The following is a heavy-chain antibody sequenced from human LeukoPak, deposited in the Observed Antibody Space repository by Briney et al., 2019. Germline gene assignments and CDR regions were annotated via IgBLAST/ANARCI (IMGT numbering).Heavy chain of an antibody. V-gene: IGHV3-23*01. CDR2: ISGLGGTT. Sequence: PGGSLRLSCAASGFTFSNYAMSWVRQAPGKGLEWVSLISGLGGTTYYADSVKGRFTISRDNSKNTLHLQMNSLRAEDTAIYYCAKDARGYTFGPGDYWGQGTLVTVSS. CDR1: GFTFSNYA. CDR3: AKDARGYTFGPGDY. D-gene: IGHD5-18*01. J-gene: IGHJ4*02.